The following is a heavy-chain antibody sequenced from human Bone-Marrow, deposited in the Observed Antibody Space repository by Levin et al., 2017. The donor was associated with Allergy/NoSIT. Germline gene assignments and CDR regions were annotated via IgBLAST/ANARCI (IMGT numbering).Heavy chain of an antibody. CDR2: ITPLLGST. D-gene: IGHD3-10*01. J-gene: IGHJ6*03. CDR3: ARSLVRGSVSSPFYYLDV. V-gene: IGHV1-69*04. CDR1: GDTFSNYA. Sequence: SVKVSCKTSGDTFSNYAINWVRQAPGQGLEWVGRITPLLGSTDYAKKLQGRVTITADKSTYTAFMELRSLRSEDAAVYYCARSLVRGSVSSPFYYLDVWGRGTSVTVSS.